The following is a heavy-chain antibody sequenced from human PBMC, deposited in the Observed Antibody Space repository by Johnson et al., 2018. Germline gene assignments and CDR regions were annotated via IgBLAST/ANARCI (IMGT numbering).Heavy chain of an antibody. CDR2: ISYDGIYK. CDR3: ATSNGGNSVYYYMDV. D-gene: IGHD4-23*01. J-gene: IGHJ6*03. V-gene: IGHV3-30*03. Sequence: QVQLVQSGGGVVQPGRSLRLSCAASGFTFSTFGMHWVRQAPDKGLEWVASISYDGIYKYYVDSVKGRFTISRDNSKNTLILQMNSLRVEDTALYYCATSNGGNSVYYYMDVWGKGTTVTVSS. CDR1: GFTFSTFG.